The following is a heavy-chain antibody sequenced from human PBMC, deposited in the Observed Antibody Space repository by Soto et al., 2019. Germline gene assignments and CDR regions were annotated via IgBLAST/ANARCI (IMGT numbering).Heavy chain of an antibody. Sequence: PSETLSLTCTVSGGSISSGGYYWSWIRQHPGKGLEWIGYIYYSGSTYYNPSLKSRVTISVDTSKNQFSLKLSSVTAADTAVYYCARDHIAQHLYYGMDVWGQGTTVTVSS. CDR1: GGSISSGGYY. J-gene: IGHJ6*02. V-gene: IGHV4-31*03. CDR2: IYYSGST. CDR3: ARDHIAQHLYYGMDV.